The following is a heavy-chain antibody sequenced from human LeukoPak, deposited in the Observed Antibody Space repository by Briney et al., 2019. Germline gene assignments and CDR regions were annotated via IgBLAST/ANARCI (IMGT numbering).Heavy chain of an antibody. D-gene: IGHD2-2*02. CDR2: FSGSTGST. J-gene: IGHJ6*03. Sequence: GGSLRLSCAASGFTFSSYGMNWVRQAPGKGLEWVSCFSGSTGSTHYADSVKGRFTISRDNSRDTLSLQMNSLRGEDTAVYYCARGGMRGKISYTYYYMDVWGKGTTVTVYS. CDR1: GFTFSSYG. CDR3: ARGGMRGKISYTYYYMDV. V-gene: IGHV3-23*01.